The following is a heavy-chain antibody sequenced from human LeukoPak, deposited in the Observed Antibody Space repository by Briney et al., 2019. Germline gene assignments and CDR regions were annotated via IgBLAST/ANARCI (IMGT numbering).Heavy chain of an antibody. D-gene: IGHD3-22*01. CDR1: GDSISSYY. J-gene: IGHJ4*02. Sequence: SETLSLTCTVSGDSISSYYWSWIRQPPGKGLEWLGYICVTGTTNYNPSLKSRVTISVDTSKNQFSMKLNSVTAADTAVYYCARGGDTMIAPEKWGQGTLVTVSS. CDR3: ARGGDTMIAPEK. V-gene: IGHV4-59*01. CDR2: ICVTGTT.